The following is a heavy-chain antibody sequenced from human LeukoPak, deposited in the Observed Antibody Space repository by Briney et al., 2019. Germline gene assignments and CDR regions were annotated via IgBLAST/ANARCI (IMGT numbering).Heavy chain of an antibody. V-gene: IGHV4-39*07. CDR1: GGSISSSSYY. J-gene: IGHJ6*03. D-gene: IGHD4-17*01. CDR3: ARGPPRVTTYYYYYYMDV. Sequence: SETLSLTCTVSGGSISSSSYYWGWIRQPPGKGLEWIGEINHSGSTNYNPSLKSRVTISVDTSKNQFSLKLSSVTAADTAVYYCARGPPRVTTYYYYYYMDVWGKGTTVTVSS. CDR2: INHSGST.